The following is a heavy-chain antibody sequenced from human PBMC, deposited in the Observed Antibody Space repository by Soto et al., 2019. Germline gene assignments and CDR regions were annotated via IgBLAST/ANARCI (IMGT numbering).Heavy chain of an antibody. Sequence: QVQLVQSGAEVKEPGASVKISCKASGFIFTTHAIHWIRQAPGQRLEWMGWINAGNGNTKYSERLQDRVTITRDTSASTAYLELSSLRSEDRAVYCCARRNNSGPIDHWGQGTLVIVSS. CDR2: INAGNGNT. CDR1: GFIFTTHA. V-gene: IGHV1-3*01. J-gene: IGHJ4*02. CDR3: ARRNNSGPIDH. D-gene: IGHD3-22*01.